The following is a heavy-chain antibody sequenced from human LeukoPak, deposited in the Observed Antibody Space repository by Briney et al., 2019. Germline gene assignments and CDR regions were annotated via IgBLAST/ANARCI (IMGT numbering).Heavy chain of an antibody. CDR2: ISYDGRQK. D-gene: IGHD6-19*01. V-gene: IGHV3-30-3*01. CDR1: GFTFSEYA. Sequence: PGGSLRLSCAASGFTFSEYAMHWVRQAPGKGLEWVAVISYDGRQKYYGDSVKGRFTISRDNPKNTLYLQMNSLRDDDTAVYYCARGGLVTADYFDYWGQGTLVTVSS. CDR3: ARGGLVTADYFDY. J-gene: IGHJ4*02.